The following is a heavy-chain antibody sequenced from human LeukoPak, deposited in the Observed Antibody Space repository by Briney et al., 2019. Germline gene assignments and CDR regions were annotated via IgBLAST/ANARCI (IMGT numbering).Heavy chain of an antibody. Sequence: PGGSLRLSCAASGFTFSSYAMHWVRQAPGKGLEWVAVISYDGSNKYYAESVKGRFAVSRDNSENTLYLQMNSLRPEDTAIYYCAKIGFGFSYGQGFDSWGQGTLVSVSS. J-gene: IGHJ4*02. CDR2: ISYDGSNK. CDR3: AKIGFGFSYGQGFDS. CDR1: GFTFSSYA. V-gene: IGHV3-30-3*02. D-gene: IGHD5-18*01.